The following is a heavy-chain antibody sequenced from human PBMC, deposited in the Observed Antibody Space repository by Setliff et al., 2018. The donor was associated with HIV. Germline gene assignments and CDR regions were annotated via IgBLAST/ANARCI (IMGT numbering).Heavy chain of an antibody. Sequence: ASVKVSCKASGYTFTKYAMNWVRQAPGQGLEWMGWINTNTGNPTYAQGFTGRFVFSLDTSVSTAYLQISSLKAEDTAVYYCARMATVYYYYMDVWGKGTTVTVSS. CDR3: ARMATVYYYYMDV. CDR2: INTNTGNP. V-gene: IGHV7-4-1*02. D-gene: IGHD4-4*01. J-gene: IGHJ6*03. CDR1: GYTFTKYA.